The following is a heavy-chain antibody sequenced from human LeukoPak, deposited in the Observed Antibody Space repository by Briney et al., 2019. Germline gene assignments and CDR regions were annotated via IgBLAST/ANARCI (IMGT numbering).Heavy chain of an antibody. D-gene: IGHD3/OR15-3a*01. CDR2: ICDSGTT. Sequence: SETLSLTCTVSGGSISSNCWSWIRQPPGKGLEWIGYICDSGTTKYNPSVKSRVTISVDTSKNQFSLKLSSVTAVDTAVYYCARGGYYDLFWGQGTMVTVSS. J-gene: IGHJ3*01. CDR1: GGSISSNC. CDR3: ARGGYYDLF. V-gene: IGHV4-59*01.